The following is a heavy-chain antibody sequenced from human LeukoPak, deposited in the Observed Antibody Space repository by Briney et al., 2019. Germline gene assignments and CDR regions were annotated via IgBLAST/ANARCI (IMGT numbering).Heavy chain of an antibody. CDR3: AKDFESYTSDSFHI. CDR1: GFTFSNYW. CDR2: IRYDGSNK. D-gene: IGHD1-26*01. V-gene: IGHV3-30*02. J-gene: IGHJ3*02. Sequence: PGGSLRLSCSASGFTFSNYWMSWVRQAPGKGLEWVAFIRYDGSNKYSADSVKGRFTISRDNSKNTLYLQMNSLRAEDTAVYYCAKDFESYTSDSFHIWGQGTMVTVSS.